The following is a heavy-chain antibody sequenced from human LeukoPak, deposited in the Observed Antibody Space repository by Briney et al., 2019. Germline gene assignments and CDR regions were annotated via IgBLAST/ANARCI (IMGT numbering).Heavy chain of an antibody. D-gene: IGHD1-26*01. CDR2: IYYSEST. V-gene: IGHV4-39*01. CDR1: GGSISSSSYY. J-gene: IGHJ4*02. Sequence: PSETLSLTCTVSGGSISSSSYYWGWIRQPPGKGLEWIGSIYYSESTYCNPSLKSRVTISVDTSKNQFSLTLSSVTAADTAVYYCARRVGATRSPNFDYWGQGTLVTVSS. CDR3: ARRVGATRSPNFDY.